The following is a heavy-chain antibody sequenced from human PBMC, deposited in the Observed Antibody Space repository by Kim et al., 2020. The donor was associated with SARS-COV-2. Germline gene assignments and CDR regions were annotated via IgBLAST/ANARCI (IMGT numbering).Heavy chain of an antibody. CDR2: ISSSSSTI. D-gene: IGHD6-13*01. CDR3: ARDGIAAAGLSDFDY. J-gene: IGHJ4*02. CDR1: GFTFSSYS. V-gene: IGHV3-48*02. Sequence: GGSLRLSCAASGFTFSSYSMNWVRQAPGKGLEWVSYISSSSSTIYYADSVKGRFTISRDNAKNSLYLQMNSLRDEDTAVYYCARDGIAAAGLSDFDYWGQGTLVTVSS.